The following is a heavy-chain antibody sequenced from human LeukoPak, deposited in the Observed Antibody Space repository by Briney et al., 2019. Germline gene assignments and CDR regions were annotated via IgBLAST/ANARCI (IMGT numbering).Heavy chain of an antibody. D-gene: IGHD4-17*01. V-gene: IGHV3-23*01. Sequence: QPGGSLRLSCAASGFTFSYYAMTWVRQAPGKGLEWVSAISGSGGSAYYADSVKGRFTISRDNSKNTLYLQMNSLRAEDTAVYYCARDLGIVDYGDYAGLDYWGQGTLVTVSS. J-gene: IGHJ4*02. CDR1: GFTFSYYA. CDR3: ARDLGIVDYGDYAGLDY. CDR2: ISGSGGSA.